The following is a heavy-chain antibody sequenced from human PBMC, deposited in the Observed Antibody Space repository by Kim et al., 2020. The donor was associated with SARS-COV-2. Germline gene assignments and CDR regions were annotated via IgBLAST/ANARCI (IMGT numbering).Heavy chain of an antibody. CDR1: GFTLSGYW. CDR2: INSDGSTT. V-gene: IGHV3-74*01. D-gene: IGHD3-22*01. CDR3: ARGDYYSY. Sequence: GGSLRLSCAASGFTLSGYWMHLVRQAPGKGLVWVSRINSDGSTTTYVDSVKGRFTISRDNAKNTLYLQMNSLRAEDTAVYYCARGDYYSYWGQGTLVTV. J-gene: IGHJ4*02.